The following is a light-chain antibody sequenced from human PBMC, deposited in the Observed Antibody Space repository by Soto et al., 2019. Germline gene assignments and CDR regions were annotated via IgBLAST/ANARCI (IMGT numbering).Light chain of an antibody. CDR1: QSVSSN. V-gene: IGKV3-15*01. J-gene: IGKJ1*01. Sequence: EIVMTQSPATLSVSPGERATLSCRASQSVSSNLAWYQQKPVHAPRLLIYGASTRATGIPARFSGSGSGTEFTLTISSLQSEDFAVYYCQQYNNWPPGTFGQGTKVEIK. CDR3: QQYNNWPPGT. CDR2: GAS.